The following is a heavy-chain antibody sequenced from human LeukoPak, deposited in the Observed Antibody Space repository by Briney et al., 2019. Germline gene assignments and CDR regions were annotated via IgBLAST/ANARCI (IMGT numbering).Heavy chain of an antibody. V-gene: IGHV4-39*01. CDR2: IYYSGST. Sequence: SETLSLNCTISAGSISSSSYYWGWIRQPPGNGLVWIGSIYYSGSTYYNPSLKSRVTISVDTSKNQFSLKLSSVTAAYTAVYYCTRHRMYYYDSSGRGVADAFDIWGQGTMVTVSS. CDR1: AGSISSSSYY. J-gene: IGHJ3*02. D-gene: IGHD3-22*01. CDR3: TRHRMYYYDSSGRGVADAFDI.